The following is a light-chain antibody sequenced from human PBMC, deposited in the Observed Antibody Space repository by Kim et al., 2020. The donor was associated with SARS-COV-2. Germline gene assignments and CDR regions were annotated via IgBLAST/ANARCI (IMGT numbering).Light chain of an antibody. Sequence: SYELTQPPSVSVSPGQTASITCSGDKLGDKYAYWYQQKPGQSPVVVIYQDNKRPSGIPERFSGSNSGNTATLTISGTQAMDEADYYCKAWDSRSYVVFGGGTQLTVL. J-gene: IGLJ2*01. V-gene: IGLV3-1*01. CDR3: KAWDSRSYVV. CDR1: KLGDKY. CDR2: QDN.